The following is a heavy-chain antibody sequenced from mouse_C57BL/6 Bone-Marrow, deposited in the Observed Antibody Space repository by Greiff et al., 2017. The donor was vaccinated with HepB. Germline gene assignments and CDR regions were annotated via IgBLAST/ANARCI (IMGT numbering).Heavy chain of an antibody. Sequence: VQLQQSGPELVKPGASVKISCKASGYAFSSTWMNWVKQRPGQGLEWIGRIYPGNGDTNYNGKFKGKATLTADKSSSTAYMQLSSLTSEDSAVYCCAREDCDYTCFDYWGQGTPVTVSA. D-gene: IGHD2-4*01. V-gene: IGHV1-82*01. J-gene: IGHJ3*01. CDR3: AREDCDYTCFDY. CDR2: IYPGNGDT. CDR1: GYAFSSTW.